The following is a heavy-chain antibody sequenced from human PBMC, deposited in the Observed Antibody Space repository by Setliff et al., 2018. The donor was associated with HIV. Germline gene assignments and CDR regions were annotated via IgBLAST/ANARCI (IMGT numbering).Heavy chain of an antibody. J-gene: IGHJ3*02. V-gene: IGHV1-18*01. Sequence: ASVKVSCKASGYTFSSYSISWVRQAPGQGLEWMGWISGYNGHTNYAQKFQGRVIMTTDTSASTAYMELRSLRSDDTAVYYCAREYFGSGSYVRSFDIWGQGTLVTVSS. CDR1: GYTFSSYS. D-gene: IGHD3-10*01. CDR2: ISGYNGHT. CDR3: AREYFGSGSYVRSFDI.